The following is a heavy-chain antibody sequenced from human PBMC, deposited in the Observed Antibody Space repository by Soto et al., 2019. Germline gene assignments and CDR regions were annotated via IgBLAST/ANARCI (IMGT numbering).Heavy chain of an antibody. CDR1: GFTFSNHW. J-gene: IGHJ5*01. Sequence: GGSLRLSCAGSGFTFSNHWMNRVRQAPGKGLEWVANIKADGSEKYYVDSVKGRFTISGDNAKNSLYLQMNSLRAEDTAVYYCARARGVDSWGQGTLVTVSS. CDR2: IKADGSEK. V-gene: IGHV3-7*03. CDR3: ARARGVDS. D-gene: IGHD3-16*01.